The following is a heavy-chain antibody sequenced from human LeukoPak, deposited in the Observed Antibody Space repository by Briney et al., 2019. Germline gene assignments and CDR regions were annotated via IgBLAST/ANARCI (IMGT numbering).Heavy chain of an antibody. Sequence: GGSLRLSCAASGFNFSIYEMNWVRQAPGKGLEWVSYISSSGSTIYYADSVKGRFTISRDNTKNSLYLQINSLRAEDTAVYYCAELGITMIGGVWGKGTTVTISA. J-gene: IGHJ6*04. V-gene: IGHV3-48*03. CDR3: AELGITMIGGV. CDR1: GFNFSIYE. D-gene: IGHD3-10*02. CDR2: ISSSGSTI.